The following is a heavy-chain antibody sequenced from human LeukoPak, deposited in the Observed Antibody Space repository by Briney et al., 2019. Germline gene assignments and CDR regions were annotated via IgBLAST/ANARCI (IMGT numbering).Heavy chain of an antibody. J-gene: IGHJ4*02. Sequence: PGGSLRLSCAASGFTFSSYSMNWVRQAPGKGLEWVSSISSSSSYIYYADSVMGRFTISRDNAKNSLYLQMTSLRAEDTAVYYCARYRTVTTSFDYWGQGTLVTVSS. CDR3: ARYRTVTTSFDY. D-gene: IGHD4-17*01. CDR2: ISSSSSYI. V-gene: IGHV3-21*04. CDR1: GFTFSSYS.